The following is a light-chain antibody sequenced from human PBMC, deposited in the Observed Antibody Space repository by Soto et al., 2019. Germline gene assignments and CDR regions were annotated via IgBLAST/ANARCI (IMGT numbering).Light chain of an antibody. Sequence: ETVLTQSPGTLSLSPGERATLSCRASQSIRSNYLAWYRQTPGQAPRLLIYGASNRATGIPDRFSGSGSGTDVTLIISRLEPEDFALYYWQQYGSSPWTFGQGTKVEIK. CDR2: GAS. CDR3: QQYGSSPWT. CDR1: QSIRSNY. V-gene: IGKV3-20*01. J-gene: IGKJ1*01.